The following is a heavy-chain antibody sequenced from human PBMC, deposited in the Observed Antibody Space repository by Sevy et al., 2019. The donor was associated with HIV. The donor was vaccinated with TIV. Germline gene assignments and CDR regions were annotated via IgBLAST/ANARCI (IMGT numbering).Heavy chain of an antibody. CDR1: EITISNYA. CDR2: ISASGGST. Sequence: GGSLRLSCAASEITISNYAMNWVRQAPGKELEWVSGISASGGSTYCADSVKGRFTIFRDTSKNTLYLQMNSLRAEDTAIYYCAGTMGYFDYWGQGTLVTVSS. J-gene: IGHJ4*02. D-gene: IGHD3-3*01. CDR3: AGTMGYFDY. V-gene: IGHV3-23*01.